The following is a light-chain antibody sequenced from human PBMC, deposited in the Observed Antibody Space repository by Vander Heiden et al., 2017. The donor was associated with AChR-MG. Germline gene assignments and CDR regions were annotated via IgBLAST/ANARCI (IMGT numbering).Light chain of an antibody. Sequence: QSVLTQPPSVAGDPGQRVTISCTGRSRNIGAGYDVHWYQQLPGTAPKLLIYGNSNRPSGVPDRFSGSKSGTSASLAITGLQAEDEADYYCQSYDSSLSGYVFGTGTKVTVL. V-gene: IGLV1-40*01. CDR2: GNS. CDR3: QSYDSSLSGYV. CDR1: SRNIGAGYD. J-gene: IGLJ1*01.